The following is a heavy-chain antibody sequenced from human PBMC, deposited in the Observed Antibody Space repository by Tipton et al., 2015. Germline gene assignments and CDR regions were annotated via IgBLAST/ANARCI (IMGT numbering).Heavy chain of an antibody. J-gene: IGHJ2*01. V-gene: IGHV4-59*07. Sequence: TLSLTCTVSGDSISSYYWSWIRQSPGKGLEWIGSIYYSGSTYYNPSLKSRVTISVDTSKNQFSLKLSSVTAADTAFYFCARLDLRDGSNWIAGDLWGRGTLVTVSS. CDR2: IYYSGST. D-gene: IGHD5-24*01. CDR3: ARLDLRDGSNWIAGDL. CDR1: GDSISSYY.